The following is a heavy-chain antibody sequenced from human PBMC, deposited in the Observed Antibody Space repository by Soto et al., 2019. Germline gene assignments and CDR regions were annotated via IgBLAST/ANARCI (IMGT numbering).Heavy chain of an antibody. D-gene: IGHD6-19*01. V-gene: IGHV3-23*01. CDR1: GFTFSSYA. Sequence: EVQLLESGGGLVQPGGSLRLSCAASGFTFSSYAMSWVRQAPGKGLEWVSAISGSGGSTYYADSVKGRLTISRDNSKNPLYLQMNSLRAEDTAGYYCAKEGEHSSGWANFDYWGQGTLVTVSS. CDR2: ISGSGGST. CDR3: AKEGEHSSGWANFDY. J-gene: IGHJ4*02.